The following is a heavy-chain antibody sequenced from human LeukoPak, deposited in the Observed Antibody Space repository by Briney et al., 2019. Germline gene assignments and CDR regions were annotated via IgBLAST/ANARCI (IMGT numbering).Heavy chain of an antibody. D-gene: IGHD3-10*01. CDR1: GFTFSSYA. CDR3: TTGSGGPSPYFDY. V-gene: IGHV3-30*02. Sequence: PGGSLRLSCAASGFTFSSYAMYWVRQAPGKGLEWVAYIRSDASNKYSADSVKGRFTISRDNSKDTLNLQMNSLRAEDTAVYHCTTGSGGPSPYFDYWGQGTLVTVSS. J-gene: IGHJ4*02. CDR2: IRSDASNK.